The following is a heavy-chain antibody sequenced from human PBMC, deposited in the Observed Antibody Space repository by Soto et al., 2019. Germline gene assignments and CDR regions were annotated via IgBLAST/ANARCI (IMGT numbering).Heavy chain of an antibody. CDR1: GFTFSSYA. Sequence: GGSLRLSCAASGFTFSSYAMHWVRQAPGKGLEWVAVISYDGSNKYYADSVKGRFTISRDNSKNTLYLQMNSLRAEDTAVYYCARVRDIVVVPAAISGGGYFDYWGQGTLVTVSS. CDR2: ISYDGSNK. V-gene: IGHV3-30-3*01. D-gene: IGHD2-2*02. J-gene: IGHJ4*02. CDR3: ARVRDIVVVPAAISGGGYFDY.